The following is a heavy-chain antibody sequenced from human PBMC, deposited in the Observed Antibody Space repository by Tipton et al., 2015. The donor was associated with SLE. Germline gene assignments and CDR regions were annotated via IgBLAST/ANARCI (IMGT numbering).Heavy chain of an antibody. J-gene: IGHJ3*02. Sequence: TLSLTCTVSGGSTSSSSYYWGWIRQPPGKGLEWIGSIYYSGSTYYNPSLKSRVTISVDTSKNQFSLKLSSVTAADTAVYYCARDTPLTYDFWSGYYGAFDIWGQGTMVTVSS. CDR1: GGSTSSSSYY. CDR3: ARDTPLTYDFWSGYYGAFDI. CDR2: IYYSGST. V-gene: IGHV4-39*07. D-gene: IGHD3-3*01.